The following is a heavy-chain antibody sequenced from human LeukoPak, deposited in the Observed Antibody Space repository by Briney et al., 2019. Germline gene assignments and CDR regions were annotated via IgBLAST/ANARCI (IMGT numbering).Heavy chain of an antibody. CDR1: GGSIRSSSFY. CDR3: ARAYSSSWYFNWFDP. V-gene: IGHV4-39*07. CDR2: IYNSGST. J-gene: IGHJ5*02. D-gene: IGHD6-13*01. Sequence: SETLSLTCTVSGGSIRSSSFYWGWIRQPPGKGLEWIGTIYNSGSTYYNASLESRVTISVDTSKNQFSLKLSSVTAADTAVYYCARAYSSSWYFNWFDPWGQGTLVTVSS.